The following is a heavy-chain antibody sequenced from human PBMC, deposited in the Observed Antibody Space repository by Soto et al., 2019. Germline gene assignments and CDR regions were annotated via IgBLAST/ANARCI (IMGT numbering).Heavy chain of an antibody. CDR2: IIPILGIA. J-gene: IGHJ2*01. CDR3: ARGSDYGGRDWYFDL. V-gene: IGHV1-69*02. D-gene: IGHD4-17*01. CDR1: GGTFSSYT. Sequence: QVQLVQSGAEVKKPGSSVKVSCKASGGTFSSYTISWVRQAPGQGLEWMGRIIPILGIANYAQKFQGRGTITADKSTSTAYVGLSSLRSEYTAVDYCARGSDYGGRDWYFDLWGRGTLVTVSS.